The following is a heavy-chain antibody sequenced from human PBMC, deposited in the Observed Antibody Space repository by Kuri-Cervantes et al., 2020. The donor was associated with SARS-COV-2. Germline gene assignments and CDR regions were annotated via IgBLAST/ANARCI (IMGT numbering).Heavy chain of an antibody. J-gene: IGHJ4*02. CDR1: GFTFSSYA. CDR2: ISYDGSNK. Sequence: LSLTCAASGFTFSSYAMHWVRQAPGKGLEWVAVISYDGSNKYYADSVKGRFTISRDNSKNTLYLQMNSLRAEDTAVYYCAKEAIVGAYYFDYWGQGTLVTVSS. D-gene: IGHD1-26*01. CDR3: AKEAIVGAYYFDY. V-gene: IGHV3-30-3*01.